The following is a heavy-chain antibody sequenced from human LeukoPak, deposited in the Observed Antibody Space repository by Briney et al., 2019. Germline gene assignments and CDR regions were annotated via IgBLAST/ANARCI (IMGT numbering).Heavy chain of an antibody. CDR2: ISAGNGNT. D-gene: IGHD1-26*01. CDR3: ARDSGSGSNDY. CDR1: GYTFTSYA. J-gene: IGHJ4*02. V-gene: IGHV1-3*01. Sequence: ASVKVSCKASGYTFTSYAIHWVRQAPGQRLEWMGWISAGNGNTKYSQNFQGRVTFTSNTSATTAFMELSSLRSEDAAVYYCARDSGSGSNDYWGQGTLVTVSS.